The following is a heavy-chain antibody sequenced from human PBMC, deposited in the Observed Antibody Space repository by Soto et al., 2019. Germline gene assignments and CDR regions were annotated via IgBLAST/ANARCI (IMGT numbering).Heavy chain of an antibody. CDR1: GFSFSDYD. CDR2: ISTSIDAT. D-gene: IGHD6-6*01. CDR3: AKDRTFAARNFDY. V-gene: IGHV3-23*01. Sequence: PGGSLRLSCTASGFSFSDYDMHWVRQAPGKGLEWVSTISTSIDATYYADSVKGRFTISRDDSKNTLYLQMNSLRAEDSAVYYCAKDRTFAARNFDYWGQRTQVTVSS. J-gene: IGHJ4*02.